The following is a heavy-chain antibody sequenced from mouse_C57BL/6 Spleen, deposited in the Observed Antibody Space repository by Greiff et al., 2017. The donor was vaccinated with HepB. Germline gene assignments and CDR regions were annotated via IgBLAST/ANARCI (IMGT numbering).Heavy chain of an antibody. CDR3: ARNYGSSPYWYFDV. CDR2: INPNYGTT. Sequence: EVQLQQSGPELVKPGASVKISCKASGYSFTDYNMNWVKQSNGKSLEWIGVINPNYGTTSYNQKFKGKATLTVDQSSSTAYMQLNSLTSEDSAVYYSARNYGSSPYWYFDVWGTGTTVTVSS. D-gene: IGHD1-1*01. CDR1: GYSFTDYN. J-gene: IGHJ1*03. V-gene: IGHV1-39*01.